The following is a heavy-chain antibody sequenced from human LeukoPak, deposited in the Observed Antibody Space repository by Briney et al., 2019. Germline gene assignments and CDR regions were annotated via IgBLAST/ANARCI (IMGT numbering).Heavy chain of an antibody. D-gene: IGHD3-9*01. J-gene: IGHJ4*02. V-gene: IGHV3-7*01. CDR3: ARDFALLTGYYPFDY. CDR1: GFTFSSYW. CDR2: IKQDGSEK. Sequence: GGSLRLSCAASGFTFSSYWMSCVRQAPGKGLEWVANIKQDGSEKYYVDSVKGRFTISRDNAKNSLYLQMNSLRAEDTAVYYCARDFALLTGYYPFDYWGQGTLVTVSS.